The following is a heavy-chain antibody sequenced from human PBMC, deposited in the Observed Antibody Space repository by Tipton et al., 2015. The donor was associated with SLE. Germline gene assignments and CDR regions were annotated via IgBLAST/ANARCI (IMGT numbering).Heavy chain of an antibody. CDR3: ARGPISSGYQYFDV. Sequence: TLSLTCTVSGGSISSSSYYWGWVRQPPGKGLEWIGYTYYSGSTNYNPSLKSRVTISVDTSKKQFSLKLTSVTAADTAVYYCARGPISSGYQYFDVWGQGTLVTVSS. CDR1: GGSISSSSYY. V-gene: IGHV4-61*05. CDR2: TYYSGST. D-gene: IGHD6-13*01. J-gene: IGHJ4*02.